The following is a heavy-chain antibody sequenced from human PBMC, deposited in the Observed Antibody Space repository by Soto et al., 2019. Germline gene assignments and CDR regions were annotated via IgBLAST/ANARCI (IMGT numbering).Heavy chain of an antibody. CDR3: ARHPPYGPLDY. D-gene: IGHD4-17*01. CDR1: GDSGGFISSSSYH. Sequence: QLQLQESGPGLVKPSETLSLTCTVSGDSGGFISSSSYHWGWIRQPPGKGLEWIGNIYYSGSTYYNPSIKSRVTISGDTSKNQFSLRLTSVTADTAVYYCARHPPYGPLDYWGQGTLVTVSS. V-gene: IGHV4-39*01. CDR2: IYYSGST. J-gene: IGHJ4*02.